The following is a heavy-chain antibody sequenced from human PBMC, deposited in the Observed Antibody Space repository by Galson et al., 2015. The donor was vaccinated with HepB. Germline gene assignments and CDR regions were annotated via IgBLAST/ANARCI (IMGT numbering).Heavy chain of an antibody. V-gene: IGHV3-7*01. CDR1: GFTFSSYW. D-gene: IGHD3-3*01. CDR2: IKQDGSEK. Sequence: SLRLSCAASGFTFSSYWMSWVRQAPGKGLEWVANIKQDGSEKYYVDSVKGRFTISRDNAKNSLYLQMNSLRAEDTAVYYCARDRRLLGHDFWSGYYSENYFDYWGQGTLVTVSS. J-gene: IGHJ4*02. CDR3: ARDRRLLGHDFWSGYYSENYFDY.